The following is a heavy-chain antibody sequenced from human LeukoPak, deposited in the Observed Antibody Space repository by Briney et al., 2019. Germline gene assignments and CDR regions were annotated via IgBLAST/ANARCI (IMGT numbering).Heavy chain of an antibody. Sequence: ASVKVSCKVSGYTLTELSMHWVRQAPGKGLEWMGGFDPEDGETIYAQKFQGRVTMTEDTSTDTAYMELSSLRSEDTAVSYCATVKYYYDSSGYYYDYWGQGTLVTVSS. J-gene: IGHJ4*02. D-gene: IGHD3-22*01. CDR1: GYTLTELS. CDR3: ATVKYYYDSSGYYYDY. CDR2: FDPEDGET. V-gene: IGHV1-24*01.